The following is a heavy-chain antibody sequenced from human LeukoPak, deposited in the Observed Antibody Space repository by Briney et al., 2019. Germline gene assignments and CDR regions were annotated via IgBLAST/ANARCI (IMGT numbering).Heavy chain of an antibody. CDR2: ISTSGGST. CDR3: VKRRLVGCSSGWPIDY. V-gene: IGHV3-23*01. CDR1: GFTFSSYA. J-gene: IGHJ4*02. Sequence: GGSLRLSCAASGFTFSSYAMSWVRQAPGKGLEWVSAISTSGGSTYYADSVKGRFTISRDNSKNTLYLQMDSLRAEDTAVYYCVKRRLVGCSSGWPIDYWGQGTLVTVSS. D-gene: IGHD6-25*01.